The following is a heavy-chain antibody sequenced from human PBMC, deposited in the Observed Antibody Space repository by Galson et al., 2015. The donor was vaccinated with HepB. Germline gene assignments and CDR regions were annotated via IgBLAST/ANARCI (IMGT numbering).Heavy chain of an antibody. CDR3: AKGGLEYQLLFDWLDP. CDR1: GLTFSTYG. Sequence: SLRLSCAASGLTFSTYGIHWVRQAPGKGLEWVAVISYDGRNKYYAESVKGRFTISRDNSKNTLYLEMSSLRPEDTAVYYCAKGGLEYQLLFDWLDPWGQGTLVTVSS. J-gene: IGHJ5*02. D-gene: IGHD2-2*01. CDR2: ISYDGRNK. V-gene: IGHV3-30*18.